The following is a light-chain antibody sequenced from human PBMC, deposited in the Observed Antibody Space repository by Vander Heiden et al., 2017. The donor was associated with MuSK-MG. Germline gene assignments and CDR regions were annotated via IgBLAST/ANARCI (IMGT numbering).Light chain of an antibody. V-gene: IGKV4-1*01. CDR3: QQYCSPLPSLT. CDR1: QSLLLDSNDNSC. Sequence: DIVMTQSPDSLAVSLGERATINCKSSQSLLLDSNDNSCIAWYQQKPGQPPKLLIYWASTRESGVPDRFSGSGSGTDFTLTISSLQADDVAVYYCQQYCSPLPSLTFGGGTKLEIK. J-gene: IGKJ4*01. CDR2: WAS.